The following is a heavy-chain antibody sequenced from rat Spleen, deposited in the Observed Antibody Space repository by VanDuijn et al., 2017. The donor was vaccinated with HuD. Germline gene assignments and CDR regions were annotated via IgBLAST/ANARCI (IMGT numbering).Heavy chain of an antibody. CDR3: ARGGFFRY. J-gene: IGHJ2*01. CDR1: GFTFSDHA. CDR2: IIYDGSGT. D-gene: IGHD1-6*01. Sequence: EVQLVETGGGLVQPGRSLKLSCVASGFTFSDHAMAWVRQFPKKGLEWVAIIIYDGSGTYYRDSVKGRFTISRDNAKNTLSLQMDSLRTEDTATYYCARGGFFRYWGQGVMVTVSS. V-gene: IGHV5-7*01.